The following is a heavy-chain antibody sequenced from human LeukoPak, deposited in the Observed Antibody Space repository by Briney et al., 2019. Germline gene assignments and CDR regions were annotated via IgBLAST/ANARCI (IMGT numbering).Heavy chain of an antibody. CDR2: IKKDGGEK. Sequence: GGSLRLSCAASGFSFSSNWMSWVRQAPGKGLEWVGSIKKDGGEKYYVDSVKGRFTIPRDNAKNSLYLQMNCLRVEDTAVYYCAKDVENSYGFNNWGQGTLVTVSS. J-gene: IGHJ4*02. CDR1: GFSFSSNW. CDR3: AKDVENSYGFNN. V-gene: IGHV3-7*05. D-gene: IGHD3-16*02.